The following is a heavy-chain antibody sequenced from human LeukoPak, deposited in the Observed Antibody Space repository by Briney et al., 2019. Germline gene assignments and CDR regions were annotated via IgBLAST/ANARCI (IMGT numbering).Heavy chain of an antibody. V-gene: IGHV1-3*01. Sequence: ASVKVSCKASGYTFTNYAMHWVRQAPGQRLEWMGWINAGNGNTKYSQKFQGRVTITRDTSASTAYMELSSLRSEDTAVYYCARKGDRSYGSFDYWGQGTLVTVSS. CDR3: ARKGDRSYGSFDY. CDR2: INAGNGNT. D-gene: IGHD5-18*01. CDR1: GYTFTNYA. J-gene: IGHJ4*02.